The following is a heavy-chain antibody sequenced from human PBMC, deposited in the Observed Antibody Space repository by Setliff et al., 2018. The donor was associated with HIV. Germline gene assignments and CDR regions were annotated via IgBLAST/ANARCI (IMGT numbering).Heavy chain of an antibody. CDR3: ARGVVGARSFGD. V-gene: IGHV1-3*03. J-gene: IGHJ4*02. CDR1: GYSFTNSA. D-gene: IGHD1-26*01. CDR2: INGGNGNT. Sequence: GASVKVSCKASGYSFTNSAIHWERQAPGQSPEWMGWINGGNGNTKYSQKFQGRVTITRDTSTTTAYMELSSLRSEDMAVYYCARGVVGARSFGDWGQGTLVTVSS.